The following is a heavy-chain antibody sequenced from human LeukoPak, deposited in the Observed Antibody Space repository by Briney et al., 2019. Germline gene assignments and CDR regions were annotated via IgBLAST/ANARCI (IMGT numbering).Heavy chain of an antibody. D-gene: IGHD2-2*01. CDR3: ARFYQLLSHYYFDY. CDR2: IYPADSDA. V-gene: IGHV5-51*01. CDR1: GYSFTTYW. Sequence: GESLKISCKASGYSFTTYWIGWVRQKPGKGLELMGIIYPADSDARYSPSFQGQVTISADKSISTAYLQWSSLKASDTAMYYCARFYQLLSHYYFDYWGQGTLVTVSS. J-gene: IGHJ4*02.